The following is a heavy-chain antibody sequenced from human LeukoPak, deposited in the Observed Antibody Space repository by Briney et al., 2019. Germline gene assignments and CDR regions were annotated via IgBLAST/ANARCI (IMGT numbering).Heavy chain of an antibody. Sequence: SLRLSWXASGFTFSSYGMHWVRQAPGKGLEWVAVISYDGSNKYYADSVKGRFTISRDNSKNTLYLQMNSLRAEDTAVYYCAKDQYYYDSSGYLPDAFDIWGQGTMVTVSS. CDR3: AKDQYYYDSSGYLPDAFDI. CDR2: ISYDGSNK. CDR1: GFTFSSYG. J-gene: IGHJ3*02. V-gene: IGHV3-30*18. D-gene: IGHD3-22*01.